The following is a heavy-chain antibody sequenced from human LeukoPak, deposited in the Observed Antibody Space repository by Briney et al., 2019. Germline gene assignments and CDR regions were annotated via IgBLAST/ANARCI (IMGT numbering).Heavy chain of an antibody. CDR2: IYSGGTT. V-gene: IGHV3-53*01. CDR1: GFTVSSNY. CDR3: ARMGNSAFDF. J-gene: IGHJ3*01. D-gene: IGHD2/OR15-2a*01. Sequence: GGSLRLSCAASGFTVSSNYMSWVRQAPGKGLEWVSVIYSGGTTYYADFVKGRFTISRDNSRNTLYLQMDSLRADDTAMYYCARMGNSAFDFRGQGTMVTVSS.